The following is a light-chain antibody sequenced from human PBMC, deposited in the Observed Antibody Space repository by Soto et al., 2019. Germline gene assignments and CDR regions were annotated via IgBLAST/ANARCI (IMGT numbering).Light chain of an antibody. Sequence: QSVLTQPPSASGSPGQSVTISCTGTSSDIGSYDYVSWYQQHPGKAPKLMIYEVTKRPSGVPDRFSGSRSGNTASLTVSGLQGEDEADYYCSSYAGSNNYVFGTGTKATVL. CDR2: EVT. J-gene: IGLJ1*01. V-gene: IGLV2-8*01. CDR3: SSYAGSNNYV. CDR1: SSDIGSYDY.